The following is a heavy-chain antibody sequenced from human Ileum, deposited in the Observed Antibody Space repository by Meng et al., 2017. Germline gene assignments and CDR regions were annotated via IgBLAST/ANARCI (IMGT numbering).Heavy chain of an antibody. J-gene: IGHJ4*02. Sequence: VTLQERGPGLLPPSGTLSLACAVSGASISSGHWWSWVRQPPGKGLEWIGEMYPSGTTNYNPSLKSRVTISMDTSKNQLSLKLSSVTAADTAVYYCARHIAVSGTRGFDSWGQGTLVTVSS. V-gene: IGHV4-4*02. D-gene: IGHD6-19*01. CDR3: ARHIAVSGTRGFDS. CDR2: MYPSGTT. CDR1: GASISSGHW.